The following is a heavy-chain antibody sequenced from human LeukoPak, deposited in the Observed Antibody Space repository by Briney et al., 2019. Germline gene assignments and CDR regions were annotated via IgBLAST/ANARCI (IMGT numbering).Heavy chain of an antibody. CDR2: FYHSGST. V-gene: IGHV4-38-2*02. Sequence: KTSETLSLTCTVSGYSISSGYYWGWIRQPPGKGLEWIGSFYHSGSTYYNPSLKSRVTISVDTSKNQFSLKLSSVTAADTAVYYCARGAEQWLVFDAFDIWGQGTMVTVSS. CDR1: GYSISSGYY. J-gene: IGHJ3*02. D-gene: IGHD6-19*01. CDR3: ARGAEQWLVFDAFDI.